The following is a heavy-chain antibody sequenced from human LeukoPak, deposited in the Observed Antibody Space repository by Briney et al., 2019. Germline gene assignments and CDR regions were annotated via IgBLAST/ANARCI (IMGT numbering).Heavy chain of an antibody. V-gene: IGHV7-4-1*02. CDR1: GYTFTSYA. CDR3: ARLHITMVRGASGYYYYMDV. J-gene: IGHJ6*03. D-gene: IGHD3-10*01. CDR2: INTNTGNP. Sequence: ASVKVSCKASGYTFTSYAMNWVRQAPGQGLEWMGWINTNTGNPTYAQGFTGRFVFSLDTSVSTAYLQISSLKAEDTAVYYCARLHITMVRGASGYYYYMDVWGKGTTVTVSS.